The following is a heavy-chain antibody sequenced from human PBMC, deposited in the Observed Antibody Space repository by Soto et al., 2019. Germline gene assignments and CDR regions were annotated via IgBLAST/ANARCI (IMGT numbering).Heavy chain of an antibody. J-gene: IGHJ4*02. V-gene: IGHV3-23*01. CDR1: GFAFRRIA. Sequence: EVQLLESGGGLIQPGGSLRLSCAASGFAFRRIAMAWVRQAPEKGLEWVSSISEGGGTTFYAGSVEGRFTISRDNSKNTLYLKINSVRADDTAVYYCAKGGYRHAYDWGRGTLVTVSS. CDR3: AKGGYRHAYD. D-gene: IGHD3-16*01. CDR2: ISEGGGTT.